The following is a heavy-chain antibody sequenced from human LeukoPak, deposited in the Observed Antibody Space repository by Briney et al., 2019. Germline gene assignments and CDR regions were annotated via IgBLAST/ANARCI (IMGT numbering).Heavy chain of an antibody. Sequence: GGSLTLSCAASGFTFSSYAMHWVRQAPGKGLEWVAVISYDGSNKYYADSVKGRFTISRDNSKNTLYLQMNSLRAEDTAVYYCARSSWSYRSYYFDYWGQGTLVTVSS. CDR3: ARSSWSYRSYYFDY. D-gene: IGHD1-26*01. V-gene: IGHV3-30*04. J-gene: IGHJ4*02. CDR2: ISYDGSNK. CDR1: GFTFSSYA.